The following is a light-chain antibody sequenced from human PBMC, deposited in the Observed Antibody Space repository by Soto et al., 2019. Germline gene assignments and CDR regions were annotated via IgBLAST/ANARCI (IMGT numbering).Light chain of an antibody. V-gene: IGLV2-14*01. J-gene: IGLJ2*01. CDR2: DVT. CDR1: SSDIGAYDF. Sequence: QLVLTQPASVSGSPGQPITISCTGTSSDIGAYDFVSWYQQHPGKAPKLIIYDVTYRPLGISNRFSGSKSGNTASLTISGLQAEDEADYYCSSYTTSITLVFGGGTKLTVL. CDR3: SSYTTSITLV.